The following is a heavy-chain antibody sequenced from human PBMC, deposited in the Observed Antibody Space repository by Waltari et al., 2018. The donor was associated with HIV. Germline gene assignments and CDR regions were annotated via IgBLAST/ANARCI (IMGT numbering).Heavy chain of an antibody. CDR3: ARVVTSLYFYFDY. CDR1: GFSPIPGGAG. D-gene: IGHD3-10*01. Sequence: QITLQEPGPPVVKPTQTLTLPCTCSGFSPIPGGAGLVWIRQPPGKALDWLALIYWDDDKRYNPSLKNRHTIKRHPSDGQVVLNMTNVAPLDPATYFCARVVTSLYFYFDYWGPGALVPVSS. CDR2: IYWDDDK. J-gene: IGHJ4*02. V-gene: IGHV2-5*02.